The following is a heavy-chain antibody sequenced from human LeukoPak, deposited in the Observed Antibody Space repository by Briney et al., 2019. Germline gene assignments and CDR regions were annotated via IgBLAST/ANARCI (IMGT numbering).Heavy chain of an antibody. Sequence: GASVKVSCMVSGDTLTALSMHWVRQAPGKGLEWMGGFHPEDGETIYAQKFQGRVTMTEDTSTDTAYMELSSLRSDDTVVYYCTTGKIYCSTTSCSDDYWGQGTLVTVSS. D-gene: IGHD2-2*01. V-gene: IGHV1-24*01. J-gene: IGHJ4*02. CDR1: GDTLTALS. CDR3: TTGKIYCSTTSCSDDY. CDR2: FHPEDGET.